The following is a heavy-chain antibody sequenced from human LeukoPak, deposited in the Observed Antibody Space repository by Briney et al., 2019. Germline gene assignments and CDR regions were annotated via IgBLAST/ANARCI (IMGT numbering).Heavy chain of an antibody. D-gene: IGHD4-23*01. Sequence: PGGSLRLSCAASGFTFSSYNMNWVRQAPGKGLDWVSAISSSGSDIYYADSVKGRFTISRDNAKNSLYLHMNSLRAEDTAVYYCARDYGGSSPFDYWGQGTLVTVSS. V-gene: IGHV3-21*01. CDR1: GFTFSSYN. J-gene: IGHJ4*02. CDR3: ARDYGGSSPFDY. CDR2: ISSSGSDI.